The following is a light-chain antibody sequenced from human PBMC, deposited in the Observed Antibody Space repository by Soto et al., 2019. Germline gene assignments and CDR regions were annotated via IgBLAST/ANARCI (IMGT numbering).Light chain of an antibody. CDR1: RSNIGSNY. Sequence: QSVLTQPPSASGTPGQRVTISCSGSRSNIGSNYVYWYQQLPGTAPKPLIYRNDQRPSGVPDRFSGSKSGTSASLAISGLRSEDEADYYCAAWDDSLNNWVFGGGTKLTVL. CDR3: AAWDDSLNNWV. J-gene: IGLJ3*02. V-gene: IGLV1-47*01. CDR2: RND.